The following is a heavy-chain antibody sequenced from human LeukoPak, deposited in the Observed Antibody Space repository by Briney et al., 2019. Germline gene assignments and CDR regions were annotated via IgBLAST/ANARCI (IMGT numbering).Heavy chain of an antibody. CDR3: AKDSRSCSGGSCYNWFDP. V-gene: IGHV3-23*01. D-gene: IGHD2-15*01. CDR1: GFTFSSYA. Sequence: GGSLRLSCAASGFTFSSYAMSWVRQAPGKVLEWVSAISGSGGSTYYADSVKGRFTISRDNSKNTLYLQMNSLRAEDTAVYYCAKDSRSCSGGSCYNWFDPWGQGTLVTVSS. CDR2: ISGSGGST. J-gene: IGHJ5*02.